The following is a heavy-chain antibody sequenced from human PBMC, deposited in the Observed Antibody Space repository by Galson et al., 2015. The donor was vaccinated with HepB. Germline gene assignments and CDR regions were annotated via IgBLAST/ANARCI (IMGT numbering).Heavy chain of an antibody. CDR2: ISSSSSTI. CDR3: ARVGGSGSYYLDY. CDR1: GFTFSSYS. J-gene: IGHJ4*02. Sequence: SLRLSCAASGFTFSSYSMNWVRQAPGKGLEWVSYISSSSSTIYYADSVKGRFTISRDNAKNSLYLQMNSLRAEDTAVYYCARVGGSGSYYLDYWGQGTLVTVSS. D-gene: IGHD3-10*01. V-gene: IGHV3-48*01.